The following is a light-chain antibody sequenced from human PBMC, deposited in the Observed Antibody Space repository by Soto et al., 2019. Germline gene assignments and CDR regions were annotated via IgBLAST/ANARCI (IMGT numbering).Light chain of an antibody. CDR1: TGAVTSAFY. CDR3: LMYFGGPWV. Sequence: QTVVTQEPSLTVSPGGTVTLTCSSSTGAVTSAFYPSWFQQKRGQAPRALIDSATNKHSWTPARFSGSLLGGKAALTLSGVQPEDEADYYCLMYFGGPWVFGGGTKLTVL. J-gene: IGLJ3*02. CDR2: SAT. V-gene: IGLV7-43*01.